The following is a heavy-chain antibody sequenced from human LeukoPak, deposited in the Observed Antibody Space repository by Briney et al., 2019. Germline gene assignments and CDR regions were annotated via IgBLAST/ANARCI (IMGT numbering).Heavy chain of an antibody. J-gene: IGHJ3*01. CDR1: GFTVSSNY. V-gene: IGHV3-53*01. CDR3: ARVANAVNDF. D-gene: IGHD4-17*01. Sequence: PGGSLRLSCAASGFTVSSNYMSWVRQAPGKGLECVSVIYSGGGTYYADSVKGRFTISRDNANNSLSLQMNSLRAEDTAVYYCARVANAVNDFWGQGTMVTVSP. CDR2: IYSGGGT.